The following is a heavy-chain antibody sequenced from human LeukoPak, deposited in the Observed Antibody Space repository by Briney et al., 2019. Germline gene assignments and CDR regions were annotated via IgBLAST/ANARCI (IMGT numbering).Heavy chain of an antibody. J-gene: IGHJ4*02. CDR3: VREYGSESYFDY. D-gene: IGHD3-10*01. V-gene: IGHV3-11*05. CDR1: GFTFRDYY. CDR2: ISSSRTYTT. Sequence: PGGSLRLSCVASGFTFRDYYMSWIRQSPGKGLEWVSYISSSRTYTTNYADSVRGRFTISRDNAKNSLYLQMNSLRVDDTAVYYCVREYGSESYFDYWGQGTLVTVSS.